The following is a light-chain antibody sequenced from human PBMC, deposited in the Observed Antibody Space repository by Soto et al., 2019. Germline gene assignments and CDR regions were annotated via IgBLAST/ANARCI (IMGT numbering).Light chain of an antibody. CDR1: QGISNF. CDR2: AAS. CDR3: QQSYSTPR. Sequence: DIQMTQSPSSLSASVGDRVTITCRASQGISNFLAWYRQKPGKVPKLLIYAASTLQSGVPSRFSGSGSGTDFTLTISSLQPEDVATYYCQQSYSTPRFGQGTKVEIK. V-gene: IGKV1-27*01. J-gene: IGKJ1*01.